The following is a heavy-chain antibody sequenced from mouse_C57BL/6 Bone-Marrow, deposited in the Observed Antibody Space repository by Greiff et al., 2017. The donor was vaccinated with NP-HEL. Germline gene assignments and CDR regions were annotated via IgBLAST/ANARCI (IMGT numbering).Heavy chain of an antibody. D-gene: IGHD1-1*01. CDR2: ISSGGDYI. CDR3: TRVTTVVAHGYFDV. Sequence: EVMLVESGEGLVKPGGSLKLSCAASGFTFSSYAMSWVRQTPEKRLEWVAYISSGGDYIYYADTVKGRFTISRDNARNTLYLQMSSLKSEDTAMYYCTRVTTVVAHGYFDVWGTGTTVTVSS. CDR1: GFTFSSYA. J-gene: IGHJ1*03. V-gene: IGHV5-9-1*02.